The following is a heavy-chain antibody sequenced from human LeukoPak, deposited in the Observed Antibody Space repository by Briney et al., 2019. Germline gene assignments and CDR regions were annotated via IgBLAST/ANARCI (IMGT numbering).Heavy chain of an antibody. J-gene: IGHJ6*03. CDR2: IRYDGSNK. V-gene: IGHV3-30*02. CDR3: AKDDRYCSGGSCYPYYYYYMDV. Sequence: GGSLRLSCAASGFTFSSYGMHWVRQAPGKGLEWVAFIRYDGSNKYYADSVKGRFTISRDNSKNTLYLQMNSLRVEETAVYYCAKDDRYCSGGSCYPYYYYYMDVWGTGTTVTISS. CDR1: GFTFSSYG. D-gene: IGHD2-15*01.